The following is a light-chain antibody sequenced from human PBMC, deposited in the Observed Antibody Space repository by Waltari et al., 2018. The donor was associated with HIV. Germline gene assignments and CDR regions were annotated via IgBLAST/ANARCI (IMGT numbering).Light chain of an antibody. Sequence: EIVLTQSPDTLSLSPGERATLSCRTSQRISDYLAWYQKKPGQAPRLLIYDTSNRAAGIPARFSGSGSGTDFTLTISSLEPEDFAVYYCQHRSNWPPLFTFGPGTKVDIK. CDR2: DTS. CDR1: QRISDY. CDR3: QHRSNWPPLFT. V-gene: IGKV3-11*01. J-gene: IGKJ3*01.